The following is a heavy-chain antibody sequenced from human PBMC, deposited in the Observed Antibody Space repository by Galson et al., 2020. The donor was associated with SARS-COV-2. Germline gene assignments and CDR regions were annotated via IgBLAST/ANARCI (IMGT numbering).Heavy chain of an antibody. D-gene: IGHD1-26*01. CDR1: GGSFSGYY. V-gene: IGHV4-34*01. CDR3: ARRYREGAAVDY. J-gene: IGHJ4*02. Sequence: ETSETLSLTCAVYGGSFSGYYWDWIRQPPGQGLEWIGTIYYSGGTFYNPSLKSRVTISVDTSKTQFSLKLSSVTAADTAVYYCARRYREGAAVDYWGQGTLVTVSS. CDR2: IYYSGGT.